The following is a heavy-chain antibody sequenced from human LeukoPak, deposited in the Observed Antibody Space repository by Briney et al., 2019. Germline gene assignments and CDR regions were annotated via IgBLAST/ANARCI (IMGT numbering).Heavy chain of an antibody. V-gene: IGHV1-46*01. CDR3: ALDSSSYYYFDY. Sequence: ASVKVSCKASGNTFTSYYMHWVRQAPRQGLEWMGIINPSGGSTSYAQKFQGRVTMTRDMSTSTVYMELSSLRSEDTAVYYCALDSSSYYYFDYWGQGTLVTVSS. CDR1: GNTFTSYY. J-gene: IGHJ4*02. CDR2: INPSGGST. D-gene: IGHD6-6*01.